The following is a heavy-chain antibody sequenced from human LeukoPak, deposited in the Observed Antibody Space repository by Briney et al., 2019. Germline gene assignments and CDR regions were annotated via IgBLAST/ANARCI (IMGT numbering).Heavy chain of an antibody. CDR2: ISYDGSNK. D-gene: IGHD3-9*01. J-gene: IGHJ4*02. CDR1: GFTFSSYG. Sequence: PGGSLRLSCAASGFTFSSYGMHWVRQAPGKGLEWVAVISYDGSNKYYADSVKGRFTISRDNSKNTLYLQMNSLRAEDTAVYYCAKAIDRLVGYWGQGTLVTVSS. V-gene: IGHV3-30*18. CDR3: AKAIDRLVGY.